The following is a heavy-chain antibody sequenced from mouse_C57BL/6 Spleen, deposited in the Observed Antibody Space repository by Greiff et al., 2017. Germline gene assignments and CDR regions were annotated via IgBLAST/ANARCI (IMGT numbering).Heavy chain of an antibody. CDR3: ARDRWALFAY. J-gene: IGHJ3*01. CDR2: INPNNGGT. V-gene: IGHV1-26*01. D-gene: IGHD2-3*01. CDR1: GYTFTDYY. Sequence: VQLQQSGPELVKPGASVKISCKASGYTFTDYYMNWVKQSHGKSLEWIGDINPNNGGTSYNEKFKGKATLTADKSSSTAYMQLRSLTSEDSAVYYCARDRWALFAYWGQGTTLTVSA.